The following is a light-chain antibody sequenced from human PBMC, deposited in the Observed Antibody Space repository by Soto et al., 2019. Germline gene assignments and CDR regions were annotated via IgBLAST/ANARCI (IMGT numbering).Light chain of an antibody. J-gene: IGLJ1*01. Sequence: QSVLTQPPSVSGAPGRTVTISCTGSDSNIGAGFTVHWYQQLPGSAPKLLIYGNTHRPSGVPDRFSGSQSGTSASLAISGLQAEDEADYYCQSYDSGRIDSYVFGTGTKVTVL. CDR2: GNT. V-gene: IGLV1-40*01. CDR1: DSNIGAGFT. CDR3: QSYDSGRIDSYV.